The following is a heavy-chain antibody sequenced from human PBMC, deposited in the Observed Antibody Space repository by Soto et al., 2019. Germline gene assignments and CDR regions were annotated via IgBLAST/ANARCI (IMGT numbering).Heavy chain of an antibody. CDR3: ARDGDGRMTTNPYYYNGMDV. CDR1: GGSISSYY. Sequence: SETLSLTCTVSGGSISSYYWTCIRQPPGKGLEWSGYIYYSGSTDYNPSLKSRVTLSVDTSKNQFSLKLSSVTAADTAVYYCARDGDGRMTTNPYYYNGMDVWGPGTTVTVSS. J-gene: IGHJ6*02. V-gene: IGHV4-59*01. D-gene: IGHD4-4*01. CDR2: IYYSGST.